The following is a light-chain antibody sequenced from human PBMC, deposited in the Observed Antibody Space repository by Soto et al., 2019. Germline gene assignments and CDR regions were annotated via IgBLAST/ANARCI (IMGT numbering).Light chain of an antibody. J-gene: IGLJ2*01. CDR1: SRDIVGYDF. CDR3: SSYGGSNHVL. CDR2: DVI. V-gene: IGLV2-8*01. Sequence: QSALTQPPSASGSPGQSVTISCTGTSRDIVGYDFVSWYQQHPGKAPKLLIYDVIKRPSGVPDRFSGSKSGNTASLTVSGLQTDDVADYYCSSYGGSNHVLFCGGTKLTVL.